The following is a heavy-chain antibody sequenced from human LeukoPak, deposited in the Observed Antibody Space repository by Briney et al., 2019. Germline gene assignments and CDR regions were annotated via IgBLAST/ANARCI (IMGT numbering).Heavy chain of an antibody. CDR3: ARGPDYGDYFDY. J-gene: IGHJ4*02. CDR1: GGTFSSYA. Sequence: ASVKVSRKASGGTFSSYAISWVRQAPGQGLEWMGGIIPILGTANYAQKFQGRVTITADKSTSTAYMELSSLRSEDTAVYYCARGPDYGDYFDYWGQGTLVTVSS. V-gene: IGHV1-69*06. CDR2: IIPILGTA. D-gene: IGHD4-17*01.